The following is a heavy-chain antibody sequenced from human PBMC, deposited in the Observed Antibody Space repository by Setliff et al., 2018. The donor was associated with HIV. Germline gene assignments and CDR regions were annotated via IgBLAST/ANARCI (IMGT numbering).Heavy chain of an antibody. CDR3: ARGVGPPAGTYFDY. CDR2: MYTSGST. V-gene: IGHV4-61*09. J-gene: IGHJ4*02. CDR1: GGSISSSSYY. Sequence: SETLSLTCTVSGGSISSSSYYWSWIRQPAGKGLEWIGHMYTSGSTNYNPSLKSRVTISADTSKNKFSLNLSSVTAADTAVYYCARGVGPPAGTYFDYWGQGTLVTVSS. D-gene: IGHD1-1*01.